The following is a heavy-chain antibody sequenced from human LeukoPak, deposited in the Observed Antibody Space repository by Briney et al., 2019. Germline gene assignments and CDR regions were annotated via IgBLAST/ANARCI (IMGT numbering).Heavy chain of an antibody. CDR1: GFTFSGYG. Sequence: PGGPLRLSCAASGFTFSGYGMHWVRQAPGKGLEWVAVISYDGHNEYYGDSVKGRFTISRDNSKNTVFLQMNSLRAEDTAVYYCAKGVGYGGMDVWGQGTTVTVSS. CDR3: AKGVGYGGMDV. CDR2: ISYDGHNE. J-gene: IGHJ6*02. D-gene: IGHD2-8*01. V-gene: IGHV3-30*18.